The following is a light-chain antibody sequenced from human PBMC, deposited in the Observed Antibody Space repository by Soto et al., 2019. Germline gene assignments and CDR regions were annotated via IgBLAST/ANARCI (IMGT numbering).Light chain of an antibody. CDR3: QEYNSYPVS. Sequence: DIQVTQSPATLSAFVGDRVTISCRARQSIGTWLAWYQQKPVKAPKLRIYDASTLESGVPSRFSGSGSGTEFPLTISSLQPEDVATYYCQEYNSYPVSFGQGTRLDI. CDR1: QSIGTW. J-gene: IGKJ5*01. V-gene: IGKV1-5*01. CDR2: DAS.